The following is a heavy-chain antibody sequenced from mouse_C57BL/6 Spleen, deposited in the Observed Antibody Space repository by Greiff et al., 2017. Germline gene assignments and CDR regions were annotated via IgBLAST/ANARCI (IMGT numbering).Heavy chain of an antibody. J-gene: IGHJ2*01. CDR1: GFTFSSYG. V-gene: IGHV5-4*01. D-gene: IGHD1-1*01. CDR3: ARDYYGSSSRFDY. CDR2: ISDGGSYT. Sequence: EVNVVESGGGLVKPGGSLQLSCAASGFTFSSYGMSWVRQTPEKRLEWVATISDGGSYTYYPDNVKGRFTISRDNAKNNLYLQMSHLESEDTAMYYWARDYYGSSSRFDYWGQGTTLTVSS.